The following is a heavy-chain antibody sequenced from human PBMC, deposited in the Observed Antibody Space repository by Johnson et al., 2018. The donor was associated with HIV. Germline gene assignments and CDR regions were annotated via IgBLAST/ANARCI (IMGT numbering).Heavy chain of an antibody. Sequence: VQLVESGGGLVKPGGSLRLSCAASGLTFSDYYMSWIRQTPGKGLEWVSYISSSGGTIYYADPVKGRFSISRDNAKNSLYLQMNSLRAEDTAVYYCARDRGYWDAFDIWGQGTMVTVSS. CDR1: GLTFSDYY. J-gene: IGHJ3*02. CDR2: ISSSGGTI. D-gene: IGHD3-22*01. V-gene: IGHV3-11*04. CDR3: ARDRGYWDAFDI.